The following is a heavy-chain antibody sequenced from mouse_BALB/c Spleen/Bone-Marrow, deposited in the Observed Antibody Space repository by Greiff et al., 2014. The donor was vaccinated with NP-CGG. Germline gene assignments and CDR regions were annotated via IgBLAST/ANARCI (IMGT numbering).Heavy chain of an antibody. D-gene: IGHD2-2*01. V-gene: IGHV1-15*01. CDR1: GYKFTDYE. Sequence: VQLQQSGAELVRPGASVTLSCKASGYKFTDYEMHWVKQTPVHGLEWIGSIDPETDGTAYNQNFKGKATLTADRSSTTAYMELRSLTSEDSAVYYCTREGIYFGYDVPMDYWGQGTSVTVSS. CDR3: TREGIYFGYDVPMDY. CDR2: IDPETDGT. J-gene: IGHJ4*01.